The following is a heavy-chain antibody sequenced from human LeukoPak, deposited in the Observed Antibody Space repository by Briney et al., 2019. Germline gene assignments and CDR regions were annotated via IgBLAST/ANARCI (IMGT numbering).Heavy chain of an antibody. CDR3: ARASRGGYMDV. CDR1: GYTFTSYG. Sequence: GASVKVSCKASGYTFTSYGISWVRQAPGQGLEWMGWITTYNGNTNYAQNLQGRVTMTTDTSTSTAYMELRSLRSDDTAVYYCARASRGGYMDVWGKGTTVTVSS. D-gene: IGHD3-10*01. J-gene: IGHJ6*03. V-gene: IGHV1-18*01. CDR2: ITTYNGNT.